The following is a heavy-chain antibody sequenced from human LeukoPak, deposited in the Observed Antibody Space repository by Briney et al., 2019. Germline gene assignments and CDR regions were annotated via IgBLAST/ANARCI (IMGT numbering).Heavy chain of an antibody. CDR3: ARWYYDSSGFRYFDY. Sequence: SETLSLTCTVSGDSISSGTYYWSWIRQQPGQGLEWIGNIYYSGSTRYNPSLKSRVTISVDTSKNQFSLKLSSVTAADTAMYYCARWYYDSSGFRYFDYWGQGTLVTVSS. J-gene: IGHJ4*02. CDR1: GDSISSGTYY. D-gene: IGHD3-22*01. V-gene: IGHV4-31*03. CDR2: IYYSGST.